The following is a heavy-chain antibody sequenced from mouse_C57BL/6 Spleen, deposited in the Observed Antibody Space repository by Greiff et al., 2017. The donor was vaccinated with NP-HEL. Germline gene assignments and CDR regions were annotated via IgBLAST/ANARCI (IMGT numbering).Heavy chain of an antibody. CDR1: GYTFTSYW. CDR2: IYPGSGST. V-gene: IGHV1-55*01. Sequence: QVQLQQPGAELVKPGASVKMSCKASGYTFTSYWITWVKQRPGQGLEWIGDIYPGSGSTNYNEKFKSKATLTVDTSSSTAYMQLSSLTSEDSAVYYCASAYYSNFSYAMDYWGQGTSVTVSS. D-gene: IGHD2-5*01. CDR3: ASAYYSNFSYAMDY. J-gene: IGHJ4*01.